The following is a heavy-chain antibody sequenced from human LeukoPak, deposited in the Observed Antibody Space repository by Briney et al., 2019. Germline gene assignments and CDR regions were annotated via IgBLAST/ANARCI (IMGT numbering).Heavy chain of an antibody. V-gene: IGHV4-31*03. CDR1: GGSISSGGYY. D-gene: IGHD6-19*01. Sequence: SQTLSLTCTVSGGSISSGGYYWSWIRQHPGKGLEWIGYIYYSGSTYYDPSLKSRVTISVDTSKNQFSLKLSSVTAADTAVYYCARQGYSSGWTFDYWGQGTLVTVSS. J-gene: IGHJ4*02. CDR2: IYYSGST. CDR3: ARQGYSSGWTFDY.